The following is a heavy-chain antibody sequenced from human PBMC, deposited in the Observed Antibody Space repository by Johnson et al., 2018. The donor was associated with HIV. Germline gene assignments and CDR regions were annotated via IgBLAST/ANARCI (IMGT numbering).Heavy chain of an antibody. D-gene: IGHD5-24*01. Sequence: MQLVESGGGFVRPGGSLRLSCAASGFTFSRNAMTWVRQAPGKGPEWVSSISGSGGNTYYADSVKGRFTMSRDNSKNTLYLQMNSLRAEDTALYYCAKDIYGYDAFDIWGQGTMVTVSS. CDR1: GFTFSRNA. J-gene: IGHJ3*02. CDR3: AKDIYGYDAFDI. V-gene: IGHV3-23*04. CDR2: ISGSGGNT.